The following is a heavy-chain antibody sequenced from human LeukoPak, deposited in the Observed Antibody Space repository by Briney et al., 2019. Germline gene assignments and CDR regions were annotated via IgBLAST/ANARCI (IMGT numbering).Heavy chain of an antibody. V-gene: IGHV4-59*01. J-gene: IGHJ3*01. D-gene: IGHD6-13*01. CDR1: GGSFSGYY. CDR3: ARISSSNWYNERGAFDV. Sequence: SETLSLTCAVYGGSFSGYYWSWIRQPPGKGLEWIGFVYYTGSTNYSPSLKSQGTISVDTAKNQFSLKLRSVTAADTAVYYCARISSSNWYNERGAFDVWGQGTMVTVSS. CDR2: VYYTGST.